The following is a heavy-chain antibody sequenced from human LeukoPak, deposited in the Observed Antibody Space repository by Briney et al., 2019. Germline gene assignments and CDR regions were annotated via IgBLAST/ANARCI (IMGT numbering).Heavy chain of an antibody. CDR3: AKEQKLLPPYYYYGMDV. J-gene: IGHJ6*02. V-gene: IGHV3-30*18. Sequence: PGRSLRLSCAASGFTFSSYGMHWVRQAPGKGLEWVAVISYDGSNKYYADSVKGRFTISRDNSKNTLYLQMNSLRAEDTAVYYCAKEQKLLPPYYYYGMDVWGQGTTVTVSS. CDR1: GFTFSSYG. D-gene: IGHD2-15*01. CDR2: ISYDGSNK.